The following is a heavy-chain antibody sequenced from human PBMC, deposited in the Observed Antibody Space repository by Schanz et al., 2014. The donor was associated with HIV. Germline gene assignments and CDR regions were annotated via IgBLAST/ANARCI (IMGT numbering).Heavy chain of an antibody. Sequence: QLQLVQSGAGVKKPGASVKVSCKASAYTFTDYYIHWVRQSPRHGLEWMGWVKPNNGDTYYPQKFRGRVTMTRDTSITTASMELTGLTSDDTAVYFCARNRYNLLPWDSWGRGTLGAVSS. CDR3: ARNRYNLLPWDS. D-gene: IGHD1-20*01. J-gene: IGHJ5*01. CDR2: VKPNNGDT. CDR1: AYTFTDYY. V-gene: IGHV1-2*02.